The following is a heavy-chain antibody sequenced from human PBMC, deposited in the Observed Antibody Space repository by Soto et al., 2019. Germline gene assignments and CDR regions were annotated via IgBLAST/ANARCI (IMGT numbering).Heavy chain of an antibody. Sequence: EVQLVESGGGLVKPGGSLRLSCAASGFTFSSYSMNWVRQAPGKGLEWVSSISSSSSYIYYADSVKGRFTISRDNAKNSLYLQMNSLRAEDMAVYYCARGRGYGLGSSFDYWGQGTLVTVSS. CDR1: GFTFSSYS. V-gene: IGHV3-21*01. J-gene: IGHJ4*02. D-gene: IGHD3-10*01. CDR2: ISSSSSYI. CDR3: ARGRGYGLGSSFDY.